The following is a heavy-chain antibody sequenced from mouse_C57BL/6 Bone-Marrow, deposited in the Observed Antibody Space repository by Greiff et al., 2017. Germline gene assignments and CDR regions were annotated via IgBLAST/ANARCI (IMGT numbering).Heavy chain of an antibody. CDR2: ISNLAYSI. Sequence: EVKLMESGGGLVQPGGSLKLSCAASGFTFSDYGMAWVRQAPRKGPEWVAFISNLAYSIYYADTVTGRFTISRENAKNTLYLEMGGLRSEDTAMYYCARRGYMDYWGQGTSVTVSS. CDR3: ARRGYMDY. CDR1: GFTFSDYG. J-gene: IGHJ4*01. V-gene: IGHV5-15*01.